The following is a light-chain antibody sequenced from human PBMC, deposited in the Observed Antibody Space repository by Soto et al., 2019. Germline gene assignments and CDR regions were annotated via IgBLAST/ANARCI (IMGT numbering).Light chain of an antibody. CDR2: DIS. V-gene: IGKV3-15*01. CDR3: QQYHTWPIT. Sequence: IVLTQSPATLSLSPGERATLSCRASQTVSRNLAWYQQRPGQAPRLLIYDISNRATGVPARFSGSGSETEFTLTIRSLQSEDCAIYYCQQYHTWPITFGGGTKGDIK. J-gene: IGKJ4*01. CDR1: QTVSRN.